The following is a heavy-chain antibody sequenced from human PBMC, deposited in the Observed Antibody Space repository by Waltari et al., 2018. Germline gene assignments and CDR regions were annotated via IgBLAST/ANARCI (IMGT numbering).Heavy chain of an antibody. CDR3: ARVQDYVRDY. CDR1: GGSFSDYY. CDR2: INHTGST. J-gene: IGHJ4*02. D-gene: IGHD3-16*01. Sequence: QVQLQQWGAGLLKPSETLSLTCAVYGGSFSDYYWSWIRQPPGKGLEWIGEINHTGSTNYNPSLKSRITMSIDTSKNQFSLKLNSVTAADTAVYYCARVQDYVRDYWGQGTLVTVSS. V-gene: IGHV4-34*01.